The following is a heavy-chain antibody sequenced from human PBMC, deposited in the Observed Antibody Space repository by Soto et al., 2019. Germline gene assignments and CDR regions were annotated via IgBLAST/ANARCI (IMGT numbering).Heavy chain of an antibody. CDR3: AREPEVFSSTNCHGDY. CDR1: GYTFISNY. Sequence: ASVKVSCKASGYTFISNYVYWVRQAPGQGLEWMGIINPRGASTSYAQKFQGRVTMTSATSTSTVYMDLSSLTSDDTAVYYCAREPEVFSSTNCHGDYWGQGALVTVSS. CDR2: INPRGAST. D-gene: IGHD2-2*01. J-gene: IGHJ4*02. V-gene: IGHV1-46*01.